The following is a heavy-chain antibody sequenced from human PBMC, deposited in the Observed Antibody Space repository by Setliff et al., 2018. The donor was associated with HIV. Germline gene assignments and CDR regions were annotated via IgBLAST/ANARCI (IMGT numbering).Heavy chain of an antibody. J-gene: IGHJ4*02. Sequence: SETLSLTCVVSGGSINTGGYYWTWIRQVPGKGLEWIGSIYYTGTTNYNPSLESRLTISIDTSQNHFSLKLSSVTAADTAVYYCVRNSFDYVEEEWGQGTQVTVPQ. V-gene: IGHV4-31*11. CDR1: GGSINTGGYY. CDR2: IYYTGTT. D-gene: IGHD3-9*01. CDR3: VRNSFDYVEEE.